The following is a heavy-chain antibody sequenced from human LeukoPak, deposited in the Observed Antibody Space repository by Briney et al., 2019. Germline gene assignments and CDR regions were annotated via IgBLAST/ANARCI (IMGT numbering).Heavy chain of an antibody. Sequence: PGGSLRLSCAASGFTFSSYAMSWVRQAPGKGLEWVSAISGSGGSTYYADSVKGRFTISRDNSKNKLYLQMNSLRAEDTAVYYCAKDRIGDYYDSWGAFDIWGQGTMVTVSS. CDR2: ISGSGGST. D-gene: IGHD3-22*01. CDR1: GFTFSSYA. J-gene: IGHJ3*02. CDR3: AKDRIGDYYDSWGAFDI. V-gene: IGHV3-23*01.